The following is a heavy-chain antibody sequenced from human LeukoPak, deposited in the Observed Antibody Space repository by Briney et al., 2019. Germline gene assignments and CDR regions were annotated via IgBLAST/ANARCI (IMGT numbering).Heavy chain of an antibody. Sequence: GGSLRLSCAASGFSFSTYAMTWVRQAPGKGLEWVSSISSSGGSKYSADSVRGRFTISRDNSKNTLYLQMNSLRAEDTAIYYCVKEGRGYGFGFDFWGQGILVTASS. J-gene: IGHJ4*02. D-gene: IGHD3-3*01. CDR1: GFSFSTYA. CDR2: ISSSGGSK. V-gene: IGHV3-23*01. CDR3: VKEGRGYGFGFDF.